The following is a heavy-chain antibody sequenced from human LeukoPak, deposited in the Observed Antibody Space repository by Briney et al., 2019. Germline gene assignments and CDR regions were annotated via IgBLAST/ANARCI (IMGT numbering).Heavy chain of an antibody. CDR3: AGVVAATPYDSFYYHYGMDV. V-gene: IGHV4-39*07. D-gene: IGHD2-15*01. CDR2: INHSGST. Sequence: SETLSLICSVSGGSIGSSAYYWGWIRQPPGKGLEWIGEINHSGSTNYNPSLKSRVTISVDTSKNQFSLKLSSVTAADTAVYYCAGVVAATPYDSFYYHYGMDVWGQGTTVTVSS. J-gene: IGHJ6*02. CDR1: GGSIGSSAYY.